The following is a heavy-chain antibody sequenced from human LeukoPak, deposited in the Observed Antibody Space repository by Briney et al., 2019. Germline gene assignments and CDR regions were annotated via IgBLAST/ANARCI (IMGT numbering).Heavy chain of an antibody. V-gene: IGHV6-1*01. J-gene: IGHJ4*02. CDR1: GDSVSNNGAA. CDR2: TYYRSKWYN. D-gene: IGHD6-13*01. CDR3: ARDISRSSWYPELFDY. Sequence: SQTLSLTCAISGDSVSNNGAAWNWIRQSPSRGLEWLGRTYYRSKWYNDYAVSVKSRVTINPDTSKNQFSLQLNSVTPEDTAVYYCARDISRSSWYPELFDYWGQGTLVTVSS.